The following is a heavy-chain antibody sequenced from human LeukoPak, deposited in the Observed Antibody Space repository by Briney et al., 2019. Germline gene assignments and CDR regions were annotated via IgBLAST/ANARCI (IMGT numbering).Heavy chain of an antibody. CDR3: ARDHLFDWLSAGFDY. D-gene: IGHD3-9*01. J-gene: IGHJ4*02. Sequence: PGGSLRLPCAASGFTFSSYWMSWVRQAPGKGLEWVANIKQDGSEKYYVDSVKGRFTISRDNAKNSLYLQMNSLRAEDTAVYYCARDHLFDWLSAGFDYWGQGTLVTVSS. CDR1: GFTFSSYW. CDR2: IKQDGSEK. V-gene: IGHV3-7*01.